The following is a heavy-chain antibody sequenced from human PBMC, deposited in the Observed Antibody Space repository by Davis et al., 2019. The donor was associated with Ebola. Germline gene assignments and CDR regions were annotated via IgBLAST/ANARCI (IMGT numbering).Heavy chain of an antibody. D-gene: IGHD6-19*01. Sequence: PSETLSLTCTVSGGSISSSSYYWGWIRQPPGKGLEWIGSIYYSGSTYYNPSLKSRVTISVDTSKNQFSLKLSSVTAADTAVYYCARHGGMGLVHLDYWGQGTLVTVSS. CDR2: IYYSGST. CDR1: GGSISSSSYY. J-gene: IGHJ4*02. CDR3: ARHGGMGLVHLDY. V-gene: IGHV4-39*01.